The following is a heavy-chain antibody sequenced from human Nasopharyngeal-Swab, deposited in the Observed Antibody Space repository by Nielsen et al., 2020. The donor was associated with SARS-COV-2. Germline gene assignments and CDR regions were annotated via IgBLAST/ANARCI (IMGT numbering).Heavy chain of an antibody. J-gene: IGHJ3*02. CDR3: ARRQMGAHAFDI. V-gene: IGHV6-1*01. CDR1: GDSVSSNNAA. D-gene: IGHD3-16*01. Sequence: QTHSLTRAISGDSVSSNNAAWNWIRQSPSRGLEWLGRTYYRSKWYNEYAASVKSRVTINPDTSKNQISLQVNSMTAEDTAVYYCARRQMGAHAFDIWGQGTMVTVSS. CDR2: TYYRSKWYN.